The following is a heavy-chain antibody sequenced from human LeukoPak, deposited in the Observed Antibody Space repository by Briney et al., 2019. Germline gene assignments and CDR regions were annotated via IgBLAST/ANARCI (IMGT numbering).Heavy chain of an antibody. CDR1: GFTFSSYA. V-gene: IGHV3-30*04. D-gene: IGHD2/OR15-2a*01. J-gene: IGHJ4*02. Sequence: AGGSLRLSCAASGFTFSSYAIHWVRQAPGKGLEWVAVISYDGSNKYYADSVKGRFTISRDNAKSTVYLHMNSLRVEDTAAYYCTSFYETNWGQGTLVTVSS. CDR3: TSFYETN. CDR2: ISYDGSNK.